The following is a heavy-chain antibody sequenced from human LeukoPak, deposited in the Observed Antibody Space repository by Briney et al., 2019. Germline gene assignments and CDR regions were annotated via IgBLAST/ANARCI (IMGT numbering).Heavy chain of an antibody. CDR1: GFTFSFYW. D-gene: IGHD3-22*01. Sequence: GGSMRLSCGASGFTFSFYWMTWVRQAPGKGLEWVANIKQDGSEKYYLESVKGRFTISRDNARNSLYLQVNSLRAEDTAVYYCARENVYYDSKDGRACAFDIWDQGTMVTVSS. CDR3: ARENVYYDSKDGRACAFDI. V-gene: IGHV3-7*01. CDR2: IKQDGSEK. J-gene: IGHJ3*02.